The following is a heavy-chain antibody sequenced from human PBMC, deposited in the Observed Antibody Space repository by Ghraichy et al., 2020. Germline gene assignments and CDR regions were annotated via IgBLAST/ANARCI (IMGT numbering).Heavy chain of an antibody. CDR3: ARVSLRGYSYQ. D-gene: IGHD5-18*01. Sequence: GSLRLSCTVSGGSVSSGSCYWSWIRQPPGKGLEWVGYIYYIGSTNYNPSLKSRVTISVDTSKNQFSLKLSSVTAADTAVYYCARVSLRGYSYQWGQGTLVTVSS. V-gene: IGHV4-61*01. CDR2: IYYIGST. CDR1: GGSVSSGSCY. J-gene: IGHJ4*02.